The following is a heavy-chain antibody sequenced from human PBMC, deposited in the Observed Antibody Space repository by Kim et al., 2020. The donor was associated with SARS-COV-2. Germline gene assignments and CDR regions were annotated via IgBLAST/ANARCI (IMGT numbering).Heavy chain of an antibody. J-gene: IGHJ4*02. CDR2: ISSSGSTI. Sequence: GSLRLSCAASGFTFSDYYMSWIRQAPGKGLEWVSYISSSGSTIYYADSVKGRFTISRDNAKNSLYLQINSLRAEDTAVYYCARPHYYDILTGYTHYNFDYWGQGTLVNVSS. D-gene: IGHD3-9*01. V-gene: IGHV3-11*01. CDR1: GFTFSDYY. CDR3: ARPHYYDILTGYTHYNFDY.